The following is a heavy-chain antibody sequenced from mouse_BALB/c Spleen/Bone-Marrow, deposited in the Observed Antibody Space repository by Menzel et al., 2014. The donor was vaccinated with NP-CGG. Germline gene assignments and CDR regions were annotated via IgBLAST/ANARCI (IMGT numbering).Heavy chain of an antibody. V-gene: IGHV4-1*02. J-gene: IGHJ3*01. Sequence: EVQVVESGGGLVQPGGSLKLSRAASGFDFSRYRMNWVRQAPGNGLEWIGEINPDSSTINYTPSLKDKFIISRDNAKNTLYLQMNKVRSEDTALYYCARAKYGNPWFAYWGQGTLVTVSA. D-gene: IGHD2-10*02. CDR2: INPDSSTI. CDR1: GFDFSRYR. CDR3: ARAKYGNPWFAY.